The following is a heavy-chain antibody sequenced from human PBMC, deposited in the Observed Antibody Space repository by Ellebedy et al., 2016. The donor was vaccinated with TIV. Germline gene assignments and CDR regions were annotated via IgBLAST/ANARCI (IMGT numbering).Heavy chain of an antibody. Sequence: GGSLRLSCAASGFTFSNAWMNWVRQAPGKGLEWVGRIKSKTDGGTTDYAVPVKGRFTISRDDSKNTLYLQMNSLRAEDTAVYYCAKGSRSYFGSGSYSWVGDFWGQGNLVIVSS. CDR2: IKSKTDGGTT. D-gene: IGHD3-10*01. CDR3: AKGSRSYFGSGSYSWVGDF. V-gene: IGHV3-15*07. J-gene: IGHJ4*02. CDR1: GFTFSNAW.